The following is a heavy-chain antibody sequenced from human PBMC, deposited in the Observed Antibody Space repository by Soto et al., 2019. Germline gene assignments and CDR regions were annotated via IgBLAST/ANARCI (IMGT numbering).Heavy chain of an antibody. CDR2: IYPGDSDT. CDR1: GYSFTSYW. D-gene: IGHD3-22*01. CDR3: ARHLARYYYDSSGYYPWFDP. J-gene: IGHJ5*02. Sequence: PGESLKSSCKGSGYSFTSYWIGWVRQMPGKGLEWMGIIYPGDSDTRYSPSFQGQVTISADKSISTAYLQWGSLKASDTAMYYCARHLARYYYDSSGYYPWFDPWGQGTLVTVSS. V-gene: IGHV5-51*01.